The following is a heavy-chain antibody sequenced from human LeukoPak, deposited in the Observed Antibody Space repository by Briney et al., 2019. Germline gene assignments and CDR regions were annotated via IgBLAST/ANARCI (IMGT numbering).Heavy chain of an antibody. V-gene: IGHV4-59*01. J-gene: IGHJ4*02. Sequence: SETLSLTCTVSGGSISSYYWSWIRQPPGKGLEWIGYIYYSGSTNYNPSLKSRVTISVDTSKNQFSLKLSSVTAADTAVYYCARGVSGSYPDDFDYWGQETLVTVSS. CDR1: GGSISSYY. D-gene: IGHD3-10*01. CDR2: IYYSGST. CDR3: ARGVSGSYPDDFDY.